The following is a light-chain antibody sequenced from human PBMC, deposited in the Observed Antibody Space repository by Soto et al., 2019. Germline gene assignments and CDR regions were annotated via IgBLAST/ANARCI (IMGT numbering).Light chain of an antibody. CDR1: QSISTW. CDR2: QPS. J-gene: IGKJ3*01. Sequence: DIQMTQSPSTLSASVGDRVTITCRASQSISTWLAWYQQKPGKAPTVLIYQPSGLKSGVPSRFSGGGSGTEFTLTISGLQPDYFANYYCQQYKIYPFTFGPGTKV. CDR3: QQYKIYPFT. V-gene: IGKV1-5*03.